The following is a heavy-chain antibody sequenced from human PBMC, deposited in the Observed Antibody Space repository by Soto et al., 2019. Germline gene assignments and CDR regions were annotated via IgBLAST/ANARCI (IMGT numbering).Heavy chain of an antibody. CDR2: INAGNGNT. Sequence: QVQLVQSGAEVKKPGASVKVSCKASGYTFTSYAMHWVRQAPGQRLEWMGWINAGNGNTKQSQKFQDRVTITRDTSASTAYMELSSLRSEDTAVYYCARSAPPIDYWGQGTLVTVSS. CDR1: GYTFTSYA. CDR3: ARSAPPIDY. V-gene: IGHV1-3*01. J-gene: IGHJ4*02.